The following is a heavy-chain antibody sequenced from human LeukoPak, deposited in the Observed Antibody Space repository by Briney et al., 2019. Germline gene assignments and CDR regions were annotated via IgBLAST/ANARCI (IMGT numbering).Heavy chain of an antibody. CDR2: IYTSGST. J-gene: IGHJ4*02. Sequence: SETLSLTCTVPGGSISSYYWSWIRQPAGKGLEWIGRIYTSGSTNYNPSLKSRVTMSVDTSKNQFSLKLSSVTAADTAVYYCARGPQGVYVYSSSSGADYFDYWGQGTLVTVSS. D-gene: IGHD6-6*01. V-gene: IGHV4-4*07. CDR1: GGSISSYY. CDR3: ARGPQGVYVYSSSSGADYFDY.